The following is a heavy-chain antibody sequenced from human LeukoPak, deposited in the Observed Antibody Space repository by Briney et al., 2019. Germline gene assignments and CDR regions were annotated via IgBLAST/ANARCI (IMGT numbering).Heavy chain of an antibody. CDR3: ARFCSGGRCPDY. Sequence: SETLSLTCTVSAGSISSYYWTWIRPRPGMGLERIGYIYYSGSTNYNPSLKSRVTISVDTSKHQCSLKLSSVTAADTAVYYCARFCSGGRCPDYWGQGTLVTVPS. V-gene: IGHV4-59*01. D-gene: IGHD2-15*01. CDR1: AGSISSYY. J-gene: IGHJ4*02. CDR2: IYYSGST.